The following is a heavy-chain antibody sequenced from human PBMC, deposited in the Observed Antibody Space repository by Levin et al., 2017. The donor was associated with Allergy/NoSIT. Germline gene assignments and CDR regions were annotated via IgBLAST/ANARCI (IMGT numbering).Heavy chain of an antibody. CDR2: IYPGDSDT. CDR3: ARLWFGELAAIEY. D-gene: IGHD3-10*01. Sequence: GESLKISCKGSGYSLMSYWIGWVRQMPGKGLEWMAMIYPGDSDTRYSPSFQGQVTISADKSISTAYLQWSSLKASDTAIYYCARLWFGELAAIEYWGQGTLVTVSS. J-gene: IGHJ4*02. CDR1: GYSLMSYW. V-gene: IGHV5-51*01.